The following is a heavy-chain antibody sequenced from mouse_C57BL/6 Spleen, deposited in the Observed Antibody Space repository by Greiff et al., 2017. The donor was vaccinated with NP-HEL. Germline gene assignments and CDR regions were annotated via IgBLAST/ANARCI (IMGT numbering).Heavy chain of an antibody. V-gene: IGHV1-22*01. CDR2: INPNNGGT. J-gene: IGHJ4*01. CDR1: GYTFTDYN. D-gene: IGHD2-2*01. CDR3: ARSTGLGYAMDY. Sequence: EVKLQESGPELVKPGASVKMSCKASGYTFTDYNMHWVKQSHGKSLEWIGYINPNNGGTSYNQKFKGKATLTVNKSSSTAYMELRSLTSEDSAVYYCARSTGLGYAMDYWGQGTSVTVSS.